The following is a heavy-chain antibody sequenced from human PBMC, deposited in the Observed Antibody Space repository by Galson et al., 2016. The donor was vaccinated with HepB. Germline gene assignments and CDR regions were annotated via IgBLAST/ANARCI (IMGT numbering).Heavy chain of an antibody. Sequence: SLRLSCAASGFSFSNCWMSWVRQAPGKGLEWVANIKYDGTEKSYVGSVKGRFTISRDNAKNSLYLQMNSLRVEDTAMYYCAKDAYSRGDYWGQGTLVPVSS. CDR1: GFSFSNCW. J-gene: IGHJ4*02. V-gene: IGHV3-7*05. CDR3: AKDAYSRGDY. CDR2: IKYDGTEK. D-gene: IGHD6-13*01.